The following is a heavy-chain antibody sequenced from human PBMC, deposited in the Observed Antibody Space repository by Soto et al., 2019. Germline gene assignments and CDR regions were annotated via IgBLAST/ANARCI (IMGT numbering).Heavy chain of an antibody. V-gene: IGHV3-11*01. D-gene: IGHD2-15*01. CDR3: ARDMGYCSGGSCYFDY. CDR2: ISSSGSTI. CDR1: GFTFSDYY. Sequence: GGSLRLSCAASGFTFSDYYMSWIRQAPGKGLEWVSYISSSGSTIYYADTVKGRFTISRDNAKKSLYLQMNSLRAEDTAVYYCARDMGYCSGGSCYFDYWGQGTLVTVSS. J-gene: IGHJ4*02.